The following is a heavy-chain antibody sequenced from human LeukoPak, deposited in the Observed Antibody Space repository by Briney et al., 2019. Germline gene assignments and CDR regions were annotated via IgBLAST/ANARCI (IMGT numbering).Heavy chain of an antibody. V-gene: IGHV3-23*01. J-gene: IGHJ3*02. CDR2: ISGSGGNT. CDR3: AKGFRGATSDAFDT. Sequence: GGSLRLSCAASGFTFSSYVMTWVRQAPGKGLEWVSGISGSGGNTYYADSVKGRFTISRDNSKNTLYLQMNSLRAEDTAVYYCAKGFRGATSDAFDTWGQGTMITVSS. CDR1: GFTFSSYV. D-gene: IGHD1-26*01.